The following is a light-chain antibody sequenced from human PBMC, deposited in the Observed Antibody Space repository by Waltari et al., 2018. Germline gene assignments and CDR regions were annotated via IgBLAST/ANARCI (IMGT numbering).Light chain of an antibody. CDR3: QSYDSSYPAV. Sequence: NFMLTQPHSVSESPGKTVTISCTRSSGSIASSSVQWFQQRPGSSPTTGIFEDNQKPSGVPDRVSGSIDSSSNSASLAISGLQTEHEADYYCQSYDSSYPAVFGGGTQLTVL. CDR2: EDN. CDR1: SGSIASSS. J-gene: IGLJ7*01. V-gene: IGLV6-57*01.